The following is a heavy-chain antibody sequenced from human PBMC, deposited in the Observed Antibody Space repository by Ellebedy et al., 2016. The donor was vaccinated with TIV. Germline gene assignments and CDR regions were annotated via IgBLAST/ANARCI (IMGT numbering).Heavy chain of an antibody. CDR1: GFTFWNHW. V-gene: IGHV3-69-1*01. J-gene: IGHJ4*02. D-gene: IGHD3-10*01. Sequence: GESLKISXAASGFTFWNHWMQWLRQAPGKGLKWVSYISPSGDTYYADSVKGRFTISRDNAKNSFYLQMSSLRDEDTAVYYCARDGIGEGGNFDYWGQGALVTVSS. CDR3: ARDGIGEGGNFDY. CDR2: ISPSGDT.